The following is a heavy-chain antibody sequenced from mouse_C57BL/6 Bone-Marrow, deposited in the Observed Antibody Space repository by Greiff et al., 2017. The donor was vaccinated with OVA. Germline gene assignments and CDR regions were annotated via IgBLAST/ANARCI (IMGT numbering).Heavy chain of an antibody. J-gene: IGHJ2*01. CDR1: GYTFTSYG. CDR2: IYPRSGNT. CDR3: ASTNWDAPDFDY. D-gene: IGHD4-1*01. Sequence: VKLQQSGAELARPGASVKLSCKASGYTFTSYGISWVKQRTGQGLEWIGEIYPRSGNTYYNEKFKGKATLTADKSSSTAYMELRSLTSEDSAVYFCASTNWDAPDFDYWGQGTTLTVSS. V-gene: IGHV1-81*01.